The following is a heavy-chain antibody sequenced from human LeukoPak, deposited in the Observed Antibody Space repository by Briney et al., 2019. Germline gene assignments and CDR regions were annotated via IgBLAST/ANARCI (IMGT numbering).Heavy chain of an antibody. V-gene: IGHV3-33*08. CDR3: AMDMDV. Sequence: GGSLRLSCAASGFTFSSYGMHWVRQAPGKGLEWVAVIWYGGSNKYYADSVKGRFTISRDNSKNTLYLQMNSLRAEDTAVYYCAMDMDVWGKGTTVTVSS. CDR1: GFTFSSYG. J-gene: IGHJ6*03. CDR2: IWYGGSNK.